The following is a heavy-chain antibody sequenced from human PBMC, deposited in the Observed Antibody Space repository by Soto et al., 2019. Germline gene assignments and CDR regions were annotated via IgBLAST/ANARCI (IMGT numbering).Heavy chain of an antibody. J-gene: IGHJ4*02. D-gene: IGHD3-3*01. CDR1: GFTFSSYS. CDR2: ISSSSSYI. Sequence: GGSLRLSCAASGFTFSSYSMNWVRQAPGKGLEWVSSISSSSSYIYYADSVKGRFTISRDNAKNSLYLQMNSLRAEDTAVYYCARDYDFWRGYFRGPAQFDYWGQGTLVTGSS. CDR3: ARDYDFWRGYFRGPAQFDY. V-gene: IGHV3-21*01.